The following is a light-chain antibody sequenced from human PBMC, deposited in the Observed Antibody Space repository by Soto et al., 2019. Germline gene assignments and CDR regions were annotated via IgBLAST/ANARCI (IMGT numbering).Light chain of an antibody. Sequence: QSVLGQPSSVSRSPGQSISISHTRTSSDVGSYNLVSCYQQHPDKAPKLMIYEGSKRPSGVSNRFSGSKSGNTASLTISGLQAEDEADYYCCSYAGSSTYVFGTGTNVTVL. CDR2: EGS. CDR1: SSDVGSYNL. V-gene: IGLV2-23*01. CDR3: CSYAGSSTYV. J-gene: IGLJ1*01.